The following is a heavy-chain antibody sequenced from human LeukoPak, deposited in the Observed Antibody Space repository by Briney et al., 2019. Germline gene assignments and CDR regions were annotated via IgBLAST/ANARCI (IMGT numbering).Heavy chain of an antibody. CDR1: GGSFSGYY. CDR3: ARGRGLELPNYYYYYMDV. D-gene: IGHD1-7*01. Sequence: SETLSLTCAVYGGSFSGYYWSWIRQPPGKGLEWIAEINHSGSTNYNPSLKSGVTISVDTSKNQFSLKLSSVTAADTAVYYCARGRGLELPNYYYYYMDVWGKGTTVTVSS. CDR2: INHSGST. J-gene: IGHJ6*03. V-gene: IGHV4-34*01.